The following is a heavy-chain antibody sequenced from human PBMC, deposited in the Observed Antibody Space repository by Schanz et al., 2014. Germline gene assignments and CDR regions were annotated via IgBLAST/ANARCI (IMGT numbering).Heavy chain of an antibody. CDR3: ARDPGGTKTHGL. D-gene: IGHD2-15*01. Sequence: EVQLVESGGGLIQPGGSLRLSCAASGFSVSNNYMSWVRQGPGKGLEWVSIIYSGGSTYYVDSVKGRFIISRDNSKNTVYLQMNSLRAEDTAVYYCARDPGGTKTHGLWGQGTLVTVSS. V-gene: IGHV3-53*01. CDR2: IYSGGST. CDR1: GFSVSNNY. J-gene: IGHJ4*02.